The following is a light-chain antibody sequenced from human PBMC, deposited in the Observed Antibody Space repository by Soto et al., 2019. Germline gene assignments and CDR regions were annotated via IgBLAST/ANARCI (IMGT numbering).Light chain of an antibody. CDR3: QQYSSSPPEFT. Sequence: EIVLTQSPGTLSLSPGERATLSCRASQSVSSSYLAWYQQRPGQAPRLLIFGASYRATGIPDRFSGSGSGTDFTLTISRLEPVDFAVYYCQQYSSSPPEFTFGPGTRVD. J-gene: IGKJ3*01. CDR2: GAS. V-gene: IGKV3-20*01. CDR1: QSVSSSY.